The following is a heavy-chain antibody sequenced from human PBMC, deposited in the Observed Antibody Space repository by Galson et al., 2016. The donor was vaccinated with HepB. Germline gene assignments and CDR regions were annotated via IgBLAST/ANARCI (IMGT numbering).Heavy chain of an antibody. D-gene: IGHD6-19*01. V-gene: IGHV3-30*03. CDR3: ARVPSSGWFDY. J-gene: IGHJ4*02. CDR2: ISYDGSNK. CDR1: GFTFSSYG. Sequence: SLRLSCAASGFTFSSYGMHWVRQAPGKGLEWVAVISYDGSNKYYADSVKGRFTISRDNSKNTLYLQMNSLRAEDTAVYYCARVPSSGWFDYWGQGTLVTVSS.